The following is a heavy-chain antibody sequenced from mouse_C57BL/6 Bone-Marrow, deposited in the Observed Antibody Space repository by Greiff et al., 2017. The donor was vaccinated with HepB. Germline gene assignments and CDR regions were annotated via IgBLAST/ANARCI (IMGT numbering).Heavy chain of an antibody. CDR2: ISYDGSN. Sequence: VQLKESGPGLVKPSQSLSLTCSVTGYSITSGYYWNWIRQFPGNKLEWMGYISYDGSNNYNPSLKNRISITRDTSKNQFFLKLNSVTTEDTATYYCARDYGSSWDYAMDYWGQGTSVTVSS. CDR1: GYSITSGYY. CDR3: ARDYGSSWDYAMDY. J-gene: IGHJ4*01. V-gene: IGHV3-6*01. D-gene: IGHD1-1*01.